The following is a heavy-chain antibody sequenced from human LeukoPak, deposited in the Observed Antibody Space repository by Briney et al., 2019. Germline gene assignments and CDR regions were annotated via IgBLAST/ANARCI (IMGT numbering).Heavy chain of an antibody. D-gene: IGHD4-17*01. CDR3: AKGPNTVTRYYYYYYMDV. Sequence: GGSLRLSCAASGFTFSSYAMSWVRQAPGKGLEWVSAISGSGGSTYYADSVKGRFTISRDNSKNTLYLQMNSLRAEDTAVYYCAKGPNTVTRYYYYYYMDVWGKGTTVTVSS. J-gene: IGHJ6*03. CDR2: ISGSGGST. V-gene: IGHV3-23*01. CDR1: GFTFSSYA.